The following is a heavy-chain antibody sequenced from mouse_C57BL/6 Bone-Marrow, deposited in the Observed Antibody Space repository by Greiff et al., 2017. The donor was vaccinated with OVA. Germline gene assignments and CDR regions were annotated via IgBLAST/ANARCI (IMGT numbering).Heavy chain of an antibody. CDR1: GYAFSSSW. V-gene: IGHV1-82*01. CDR3: ARHEDGYYASYLDY. CDR2: IYPGDGDT. J-gene: IGHJ2*01. Sequence: QVQLQQSGPELVKPGASVKISCKASGYAFSSSWMNWVKQRPGKGLEWIGRIYPGDGDTNYNGKFKGKATLTADKSSSTSYMQLSSLTYEDSAVYFCARHEDGYYASYLDYWGQGTTLTVSS. D-gene: IGHD2-3*01.